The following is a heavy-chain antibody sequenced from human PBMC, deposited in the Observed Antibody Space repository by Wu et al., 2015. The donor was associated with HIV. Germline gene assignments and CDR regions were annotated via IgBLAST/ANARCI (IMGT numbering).Heavy chain of an antibody. Sequence: QVQLVQSGAEVKKPGASVKVSCKASGYTFTGYYIHWVRQAPGQGLEWMGWINPNSGGTNYAQKFQGRVTMTRDTSISTAYMELSRLKSDDTAVYYCARDHVEGYYDSSDYYGDAFDIWGQGTMVTVSS. CDR2: INPNSGGT. J-gene: IGHJ3*02. CDR1: GYTFTGYY. CDR3: ARDHVEGYYDSSDYYGDAFDI. V-gene: IGHV1-2*02. D-gene: IGHD3-22*01.